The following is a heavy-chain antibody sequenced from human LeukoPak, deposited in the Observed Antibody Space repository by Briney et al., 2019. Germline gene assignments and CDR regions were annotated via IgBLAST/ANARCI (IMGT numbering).Heavy chain of an antibody. D-gene: IGHD1-26*01. J-gene: IGHJ4*02. CDR2: ISASGGTT. Sequence: PGGSLRLSCAASGFTFSSYVMTWVRQAPGKGLEWVSSISASGGTTYYADSVKGRFTISGDNSKNTVYMQMNSLRAEDTAVYYCAKRKVATEYYFDYWGQGTLVTVSS. CDR3: AKRKVATEYYFDY. CDR1: GFTFSSYV. V-gene: IGHV3-23*01.